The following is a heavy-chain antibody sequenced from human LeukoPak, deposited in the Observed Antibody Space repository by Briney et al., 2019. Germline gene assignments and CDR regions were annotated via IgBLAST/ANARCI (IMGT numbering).Heavy chain of an antibody. V-gene: IGHV1-2*02. J-gene: IGHJ4*02. Sequence: ASVKVSCKASGYTFTGYYMHWVRQAPGQGLEWMGWIHPTSGGTTYAQKFQGRVTMTRDTSISTAYMELTRLTSDDTAVYYCARGRYDILTGYSALDYWGQGTLVTVSS. CDR2: IHPTSGGT. D-gene: IGHD3-9*01. CDR3: ARGRYDILTGYSALDY. CDR1: GYTFTGYY.